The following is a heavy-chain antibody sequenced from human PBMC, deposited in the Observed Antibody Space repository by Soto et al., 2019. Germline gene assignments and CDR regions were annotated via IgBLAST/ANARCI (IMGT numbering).Heavy chain of an antibody. CDR2: ISSSSSTI. Sequence: GGSLRLSCAASGFTFCSYCLNWVRQAPGKGLEWGSYISSSSSTIYYADSVKGRFTISRDNAKNSLYLQMYSLRAEYTAVYHCARRDYGGDFDYWGQGTLVTVYS. V-gene: IGHV3-48*01. D-gene: IGHD4-17*01. J-gene: IGHJ4*02. CDR1: GFTFCSYC. CDR3: ARRDYGGDFDY.